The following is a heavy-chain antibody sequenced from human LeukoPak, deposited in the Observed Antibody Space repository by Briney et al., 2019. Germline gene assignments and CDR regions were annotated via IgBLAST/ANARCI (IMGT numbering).Heavy chain of an antibody. V-gene: IGHV4-59*01. D-gene: IGHD6-13*01. Sequence: SETLSLTCTVSGGSISSYYWSWIRQPPGKGLEWIGYIYYSGSTNYNPSLKSRVTISVDTSKNQFSLKLSSVTAAGTAVYYCARGTAAAPLDYFDYWGQGTLVTVSS. CDR2: IYYSGST. CDR3: ARGTAAAPLDYFDY. CDR1: GGSISSYY. J-gene: IGHJ4*02.